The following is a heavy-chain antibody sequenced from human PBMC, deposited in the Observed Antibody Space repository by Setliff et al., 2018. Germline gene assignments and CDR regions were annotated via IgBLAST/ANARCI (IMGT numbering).Heavy chain of an antibody. J-gene: IGHJ4*02. Sequence: ASVKVSCKTSGYPFDDYGIAWVRQAPGQGLEWMGWISPHTGNTYYTPKLHGRVTLTTDTSARTADMELRSLSSDDTAVYYCSRLVRFCTRTACQRLSGGEFWGQGTLVTVSS. CDR1: GYPFDDYG. D-gene: IGHD2-8*01. CDR2: ISPHTGNT. V-gene: IGHV1-18*01. CDR3: SRLVRFCTRTACQRLSGGEF.